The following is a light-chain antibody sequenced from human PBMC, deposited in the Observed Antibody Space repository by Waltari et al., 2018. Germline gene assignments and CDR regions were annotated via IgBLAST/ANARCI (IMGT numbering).Light chain of an antibody. CDR3: QEHGHPPYT. CDR1: QPVSRTF. V-gene: IGKV3-20*01. Sequence: EIALRQSPDTLSLSPGQRATLSCRASQPVSRTFLVWYQLKPGQAPRLLLYGASTRATGIPYRFSGSGSGTDFTLTINRLEPEDSELYYCQEHGHPPYTFGQGTKLEIK. CDR2: GAS. J-gene: IGKJ2*01.